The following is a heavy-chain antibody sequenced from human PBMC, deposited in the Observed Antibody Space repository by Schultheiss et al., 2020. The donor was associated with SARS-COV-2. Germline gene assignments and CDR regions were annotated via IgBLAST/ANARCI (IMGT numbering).Heavy chain of an antibody. CDR3: ARDEYCSGGSCYLDY. CDR2: ISAYNGNT. Sequence: ASVKVSCKASGYTFTSYGISWVRQAPGQGLEWMGWISAYNGNTNYAQKLQGRVTMTTDTSTSTAYMELRSLRSEDTAVYYCARDEYCSGGSCYLDYWGQGTLVTVSS. J-gene: IGHJ4*02. D-gene: IGHD2-15*01. CDR1: GYTFTSYG. V-gene: IGHV1-18*04.